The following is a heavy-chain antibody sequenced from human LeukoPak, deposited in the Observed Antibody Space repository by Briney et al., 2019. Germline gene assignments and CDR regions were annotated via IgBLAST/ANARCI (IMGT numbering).Heavy chain of an antibody. V-gene: IGHV3-15*01. CDR2: IKSKTDGGTT. J-gene: IGHJ5*02. D-gene: IGHD3-22*01. Sequence: GGSLRLSCVASGFTFSNAWMSWVRQAPGKGLEWVGRIKSKTDGGTTDSAAPVQGRFTISRDDSKNTLFLQMNSLKTEDTAVYYCTTVFDSSGPTWGQGTLVTVSS. CDR3: TTVFDSSGPT. CDR1: GFTFSNAW.